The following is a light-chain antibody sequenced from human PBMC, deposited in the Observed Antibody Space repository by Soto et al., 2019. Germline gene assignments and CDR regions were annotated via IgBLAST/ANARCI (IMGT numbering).Light chain of an antibody. V-gene: IGKV1-33*01. Sequence: DIQMTQSPSSLSASVGDRVTITCQASQDISNYLNWYQQKPGKAPKLLIYDASNLETGVPSRFSGSGSGTDFTVTISSLQPEDIATYYCQQYDNLPRTVGQGTKVEIK. CDR1: QDISNY. CDR2: DAS. CDR3: QQYDNLPRT. J-gene: IGKJ1*01.